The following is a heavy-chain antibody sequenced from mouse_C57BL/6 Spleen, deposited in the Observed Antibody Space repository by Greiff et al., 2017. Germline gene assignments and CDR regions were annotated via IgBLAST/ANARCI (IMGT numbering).Heavy chain of an antibody. CDR1: GFTFSNYW. J-gene: IGHJ4*01. V-gene: IGHV6-3*01. Sequence: EVMLVESGGGLVQPGGSMKLSCVASGFTFSNYWMNWVRQSPEKGLEWVAQIRLKSDNYATHYAESVKGRFTISRDDSKSRVYLQMNNLRAEDTGIYYCTGGITRYYYAMDYWGQGTSVTVSS. D-gene: IGHD2-4*01. CDR2: IRLKSDNYAT. CDR3: TGGITRYYYAMDY.